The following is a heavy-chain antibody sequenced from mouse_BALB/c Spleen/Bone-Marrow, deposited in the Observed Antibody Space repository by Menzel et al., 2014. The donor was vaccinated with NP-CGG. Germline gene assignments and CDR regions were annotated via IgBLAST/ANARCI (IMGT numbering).Heavy chain of an antibody. CDR3: ASYRSGWYFDV. CDR2: IEPANGNT. J-gene: IGHJ1*01. V-gene: IGHV14-3*02. CDR1: GLNIKDTY. Sequence: VQLKESGAELVKLGASVKLAFTASGLNIKDTYMHWVKQRPEQGLEWIGRIEPANGNTKYDPKFQGKATITADTSSNTAHLQLSSLTSEDTAVYYCASYRSGWYFDVWGAGTTVTVSS. D-gene: IGHD2-12*01.